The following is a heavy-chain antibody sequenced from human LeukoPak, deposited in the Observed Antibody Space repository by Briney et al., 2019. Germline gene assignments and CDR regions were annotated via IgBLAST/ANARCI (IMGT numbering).Heavy chain of an antibody. CDR3: AREGLDRGYFDY. CDR1: GFTFSDYC. V-gene: IGHV3-11*04. CDR2: ISSSGSNI. D-gene: IGHD1-14*01. Sequence: GGSLRLSCAASGFTFSDYCMSWLRQAPGKGLEWISYISSSGSNIYYADSVKGRFTIYRDNGKNSLYLQMNSLRAEDTAVYYCAREGLDRGYFDYWGQGSLVTVSS. J-gene: IGHJ4*02.